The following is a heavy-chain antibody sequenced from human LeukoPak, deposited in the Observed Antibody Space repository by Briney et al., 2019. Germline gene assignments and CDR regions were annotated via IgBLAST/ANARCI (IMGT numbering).Heavy chain of an antibody. J-gene: IGHJ6*02. CDR2: ISAYNGNT. CDR1: GYTFTSYG. CDR3: ARDFTPKDIVVVVAAQGMDV. D-gene: IGHD2-15*01. Sequence: ASVKVSCKASGYTFTSYGISWVRQAPGQGLEWVGWISAYNGNTNYAQKLQGRVTMTTDTSTSTAYMELRSLRSDDAAVYYCARDFTPKDIVVVVAAQGMDVWGQGTTVTVSS. V-gene: IGHV1-18*01.